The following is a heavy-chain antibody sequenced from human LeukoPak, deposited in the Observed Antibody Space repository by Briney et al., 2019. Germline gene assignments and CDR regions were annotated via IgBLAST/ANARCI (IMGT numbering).Heavy chain of an antibody. V-gene: IGHV1-69*13. J-gene: IGHJ3*02. CDR1: RGTFSSYA. D-gene: IGHD6-13*01. Sequence: SVKVSCKASRGTFSSYAISWVRQAPGQGLEWMGGIIPIFGTANYAQKFQGRVTITADESTSTAYMELSSLRSEDTAVYYCAREKQLVRDAFDIWGQGTMVTVSS. CDR3: AREKQLVRDAFDI. CDR2: IIPIFGTA.